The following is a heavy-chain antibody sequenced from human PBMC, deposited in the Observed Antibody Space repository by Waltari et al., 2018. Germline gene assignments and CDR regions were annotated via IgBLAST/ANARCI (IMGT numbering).Heavy chain of an antibody. CDR3: ARDLXAAADDY. CDR2: INPSGGST. Sequence: VQLVQSGAEVKKPGASVKVSCKASGYTFTSYYMXWXRQAPGQGLEWMAIINPSGGSTSYAQKFQGRLTMTRDTSTSTVYMELXSLRSEDTAVYYCARDLXAAADDYWGQGTLVTXSX. CDR1: GYTFTSYY. J-gene: IGHJ4*02. V-gene: IGHV1-46*01. D-gene: IGHD6-13*01.